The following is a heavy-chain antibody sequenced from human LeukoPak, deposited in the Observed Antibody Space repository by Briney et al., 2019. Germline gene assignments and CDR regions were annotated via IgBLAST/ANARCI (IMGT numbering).Heavy chain of an antibody. CDR1: GGSISSYY. D-gene: IGHD3-10*01. Sequence: SETLSLTCTVSGGSISSYYWGWIRQPPGKGLEWIGYIYYSGSTNYNPSLKSRVTISVDTSKNQFSLKLSSVTAADTAVYYCARDLLRVTMVRGDGFDPWGQGTLVTVSS. J-gene: IGHJ5*02. CDR2: IYYSGST. CDR3: ARDLLRVTMVRGDGFDP. V-gene: IGHV4-59*12.